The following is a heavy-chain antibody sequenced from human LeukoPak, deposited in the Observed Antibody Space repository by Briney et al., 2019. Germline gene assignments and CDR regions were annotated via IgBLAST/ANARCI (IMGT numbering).Heavy chain of an antibody. Sequence: SETLSPTCTVSGGSISSYYWSWIRQPPGKGMEWNGYIHYSGSTNYNPSLKSRVTISVDPSKNQFSLKLSSVTAADTAVYYWASFYGSGSSFDYWGQGTLVTVSS. CDR2: IHYSGST. V-gene: IGHV4-59*01. D-gene: IGHD3-10*01. CDR1: GGSISSYY. CDR3: ASFYGSGSSFDY. J-gene: IGHJ4*02.